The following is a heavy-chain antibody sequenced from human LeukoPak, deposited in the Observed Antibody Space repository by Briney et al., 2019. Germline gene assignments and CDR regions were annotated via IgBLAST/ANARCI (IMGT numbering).Heavy chain of an antibody. V-gene: IGHV4-31*11. CDR2: IYYSGST. CDR1: GGSISSGGYY. CDR3: ARVDYYGSGSYYNVFYFDY. D-gene: IGHD3-10*01. Sequence: PSETLSLTCAVSGGSISSGGYYWSWIRQHPGKGLEWIGYIYYSGSTYYNPSLKSRVTISVDTSKNQFSLKLSSVTAADTAVYYCARVDYYGSGSYYNVFYFDYWGQGTLVTVSS. J-gene: IGHJ4*02.